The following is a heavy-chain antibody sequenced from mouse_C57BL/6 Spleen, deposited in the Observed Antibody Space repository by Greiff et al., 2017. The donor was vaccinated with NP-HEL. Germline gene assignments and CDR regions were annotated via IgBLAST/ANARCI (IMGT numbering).Heavy chain of an antibody. V-gene: IGHV8-12*01. CDR2: IYWDDDK. CDR1: GFSLSTSGMG. Sequence: QVQLKESGPGILQSSQTLSLTCSFSGFSLSTSGMGVSWIRQPSGKGLEWLAHIYWDDDKRYNPSLKSRLTISKDTSRNQVFLKITSVDTADTATYYCARSYYYGSSYDWYFDVWGTGTTVTVSS. CDR3: ARSYYYGSSYDWYFDV. J-gene: IGHJ1*03. D-gene: IGHD1-1*01.